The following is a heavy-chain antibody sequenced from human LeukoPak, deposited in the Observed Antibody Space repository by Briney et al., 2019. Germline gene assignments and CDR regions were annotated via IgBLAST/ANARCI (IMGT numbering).Heavy chain of an antibody. D-gene: IGHD2-21*02. CDR1: GXSIGTNY. CDR3: ASSRGVVTAYDI. J-gene: IGHJ3*02. V-gene: IGHV4-59*01. Sequence: SETLSLTCTVSGXSIGTNYWNWIRQPPGKGLEWLGYIYYTGSTSYNTSHKSRVTMSVDTSKNLFSLKLTSVTAADTAVYYCASSRGVVTAYDIWGQGTMVTVSS. CDR2: IYYTGST.